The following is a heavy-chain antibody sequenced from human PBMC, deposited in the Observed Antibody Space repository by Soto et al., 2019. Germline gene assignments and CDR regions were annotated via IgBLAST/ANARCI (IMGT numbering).Heavy chain of an antibody. Sequence: VQLVESGGGVVQPGRSLRLSCAASGFTFSDYAMHWVRQAPGKGLEWVAVVSHDGRKTHYADSVKGRFTIYRDSSKNTVSLEMTSLRAEDTAVYYCAKGGRQWLVTSDFNYWGQGALVTVSS. CDR3: AKGGRQWLVTSDFNY. CDR2: VSHDGRKT. D-gene: IGHD6-19*01. V-gene: IGHV3-30*18. CDR1: GFTFSDYA. J-gene: IGHJ4*02.